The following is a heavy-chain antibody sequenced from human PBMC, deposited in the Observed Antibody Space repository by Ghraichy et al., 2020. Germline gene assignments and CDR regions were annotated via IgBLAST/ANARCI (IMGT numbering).Heavy chain of an antibody. J-gene: IGHJ3*02. CDR1: GFTFSSYA. CDR3: AKFSSGSGFPDAFDI. D-gene: IGHD3-10*01. Sequence: GGSLRLSCAASGFTFSSYAMSWVRQAPGRGLEWVSAISGSGGNTYYADSVKGRFTISRDSSKNTLYLQMNSLRAEDTAVYYCAKFSSGSGFPDAFDIWGQGTMVTLSS. CDR2: ISGSGGNT. V-gene: IGHV3-23*01.